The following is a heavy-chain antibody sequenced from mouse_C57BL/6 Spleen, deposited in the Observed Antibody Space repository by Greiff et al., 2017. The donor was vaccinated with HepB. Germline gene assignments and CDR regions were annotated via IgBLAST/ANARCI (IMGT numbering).Heavy chain of an antibody. V-gene: IGHV1-64*01. J-gene: IGHJ4*01. CDR1: GYTFTSYW. Sequence: QVQLQQPGAELVKPGASVKLSCKASGYTFTSYWMHWVKQRPGQGLEWIGMIHPNSGSTNYNEKFKSKATLTVDTASSTAYMQLIRLTSEDSAFYYFARSEGYEYDDGYAMDYWGQGTSVTVSS. CDR2: IHPNSGST. CDR3: ARSEGYEYDDGYAMDY. D-gene: IGHD2-4*01.